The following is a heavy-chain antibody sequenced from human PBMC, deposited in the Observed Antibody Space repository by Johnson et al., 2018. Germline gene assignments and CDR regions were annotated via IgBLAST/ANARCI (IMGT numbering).Heavy chain of an antibody. V-gene: IGHV3-73*01. CDR2: IRSKANSYAT. Sequence: VQLVESGGGLVQPGGSLKLSCAASGFTFSGSAMHWVRQASGKGLEWVGRIRSKANSYATAYAASVKGRFTISRDDSKNTAYLQMNSLKTEDTAVYYGTRHRSGQVHNWDAFDIWGQGTMVTVSS. CDR1: GFTFSGSA. D-gene: IGHD5-24*01. CDR3: TRHRSGQVHNWDAFDI. J-gene: IGHJ3*02.